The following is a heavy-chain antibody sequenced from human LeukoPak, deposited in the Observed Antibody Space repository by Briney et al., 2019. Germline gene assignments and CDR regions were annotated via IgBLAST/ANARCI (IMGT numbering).Heavy chain of an antibody. CDR3: ARLSDYYDSSGYYSKYFDL. D-gene: IGHD3-22*01. Sequence: ASVKVSCKASGYTFTGYYMHWVRQAPGQGLEWMGWINPNSGGTNYAQKFQGRVTMTRDTSISTAYMELSRLRSDDTAVYYCARLSDYYDSSGYYSKYFDLWGRGTLVTVSS. J-gene: IGHJ2*01. CDR2: INPNSGGT. V-gene: IGHV1-2*02. CDR1: GYTFTGYY.